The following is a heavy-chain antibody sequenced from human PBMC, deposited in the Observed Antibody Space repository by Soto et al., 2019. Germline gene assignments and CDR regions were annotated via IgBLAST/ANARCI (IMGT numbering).Heavy chain of an antibody. D-gene: IGHD3-22*01. V-gene: IGHV1-69*08. Sequence: QVQLVQSGAEVKKPGSSVKVSCKTSGGTFTSYTISWVRQTPGQGLEWMGRIIPVVAIANYAQKFQDRVTITADKSTSTAYMELSSLTSEDTAMYFCAREDSMHYDSGGYYWGPFDSWGQGTLVTVSS. CDR3: AREDSMHYDSGGYYWGPFDS. J-gene: IGHJ4*02. CDR1: GGTFTSYT. CDR2: IIPVVAIA.